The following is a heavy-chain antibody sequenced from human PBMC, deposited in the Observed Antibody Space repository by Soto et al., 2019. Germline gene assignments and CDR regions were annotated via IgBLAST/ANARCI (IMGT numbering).Heavy chain of an antibody. CDR2: INPNSGGT. CDR3: ARDGLAAAGLGY. V-gene: IGHV1-2*04. D-gene: IGHD6-13*01. Sequence: ASVKVSCKASGYTFTGYYMHGVRQAPGQGLEWMGWINPNSGGTNYAQKFQGWVTMTRDTSISTAYMELSRLRSDDTAVYYCARDGLAAAGLGYWGQGTLVTVSS. J-gene: IGHJ4*02. CDR1: GYTFTGYY.